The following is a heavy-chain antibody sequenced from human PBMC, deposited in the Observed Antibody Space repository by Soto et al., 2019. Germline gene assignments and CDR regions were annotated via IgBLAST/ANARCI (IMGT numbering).Heavy chain of an antibody. J-gene: IGHJ4*02. D-gene: IGHD5-12*01. V-gene: IGHV3-74*01. CDR2: ISIGGSET. Sequence: SLRLSCEASGLTFSSSWMHWVRQAPGKGLVWVSRISIGGSETYYADSVKGRFNISRDNARNTLYLQMDSLRAEDTAVYFCVRGYTGYGNFDYWGQGTLVTVSS. CDR3: VRGYTGYGNFDY. CDR1: GLTFSSSW.